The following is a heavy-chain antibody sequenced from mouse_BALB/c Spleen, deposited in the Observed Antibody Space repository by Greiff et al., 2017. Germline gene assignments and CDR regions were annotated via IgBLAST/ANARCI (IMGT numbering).Heavy chain of an antibody. J-gene: IGHJ4*01. CDR1: GFSLSRYS. CDR3: ARGGNTTATRYAMDY. V-gene: IGHV2-6-4*01. CDR2: IWGGGST. Sequence: VKVVESGPGLVAPSQSLSITCTVSGFSLSRYSVHWVRQPPGKGLEWLGMIWGGGSTDYNSALKSRLSISKDNSKSQVFLKMNSLQTDDTAMYYCARGGNTTATRYAMDYWGQGTSVTVSS. D-gene: IGHD1-2*01.